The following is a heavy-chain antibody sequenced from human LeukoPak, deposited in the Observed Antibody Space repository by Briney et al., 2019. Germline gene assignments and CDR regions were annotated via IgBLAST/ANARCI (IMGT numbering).Heavy chain of an antibody. CDR2: ISAYNGNT. D-gene: IGHD3-22*01. Sequence: ASVKVSCKASGYTFTSYGISWVRQAPGQGLEWMGWISAYNGNTNYAQKLQGRVTMTTDTSTSTAYMELRSLRSDDTAVYYCARASNPSDYYDSSGYAFDIWGQGTMVTVSS. CDR3: ARASNPSDYYDSSGYAFDI. CDR1: GYTFTSYG. J-gene: IGHJ3*02. V-gene: IGHV1-18*01.